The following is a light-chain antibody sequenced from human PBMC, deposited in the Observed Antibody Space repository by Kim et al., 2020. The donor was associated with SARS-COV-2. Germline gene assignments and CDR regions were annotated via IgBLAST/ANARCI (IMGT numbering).Light chain of an antibody. CDR1: QSVTRH. CDR3: QQRSNWPLT. CDR2: DAS. Sequence: EIVLTQSPATLSLSPGERATLSCRASQSVTRHLAWYQQKPGQAPRLLIYDASNRATGIPPRFSGSGSGTDFTLTISSLEPEDFAFYYCQQRSNWPLTFGGGTKVDIK. V-gene: IGKV3-11*01. J-gene: IGKJ4*01.